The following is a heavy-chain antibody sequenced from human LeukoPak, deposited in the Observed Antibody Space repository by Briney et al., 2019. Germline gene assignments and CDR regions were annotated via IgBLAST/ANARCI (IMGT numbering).Heavy chain of an antibody. D-gene: IGHD3-22*01. V-gene: IGHV1-69*13. J-gene: IGHJ3*02. Sequence: GAPVKVSCKASGGTFSSYAISWVRQAPGQGLEWMGGIIPIFGTANYAQKFQGRVTITADESTSTAYMELSSLRSEDTAVYYCARAVYYYDSSGYRESHAFDIWGQGTMVTVSS. CDR1: GGTFSSYA. CDR3: ARAVYYYDSSGYRESHAFDI. CDR2: IIPIFGTA.